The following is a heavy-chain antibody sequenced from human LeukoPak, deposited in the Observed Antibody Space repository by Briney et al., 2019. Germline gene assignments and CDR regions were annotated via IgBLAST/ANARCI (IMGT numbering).Heavy chain of an antibody. D-gene: IGHD6-13*01. Sequence: SETLSLTCTVSGGSISSYYWSWIRQPPGKGLEWIGEIYHSGSTNYNPSLKSRVIISVDKSKNQFSLKLNSVTAADTAVYYCARVDQQLFDYWGQGTVSPSPQ. V-gene: IGHV4-59*12. J-gene: IGHJ4*02. CDR1: GGSISSYY. CDR2: IYHSGST. CDR3: ARVDQQLFDY.